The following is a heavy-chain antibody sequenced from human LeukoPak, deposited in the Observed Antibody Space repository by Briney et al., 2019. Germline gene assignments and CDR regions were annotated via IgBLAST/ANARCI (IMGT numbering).Heavy chain of an antibody. J-gene: IGHJ4*02. Sequence: SGGSLRLSCAASGFTFSDFYMSWIRQAPGKGLEWVSSISNSGNIIYYADSVKGRFTISRDNAKNSLYLQVNSLRAEDTAVYYCARVIAAAAHPIDYWGQGTLVTVSS. CDR3: ARVIAAAAHPIDY. D-gene: IGHD6-13*01. V-gene: IGHV3-11*01. CDR1: GFTFSDFY. CDR2: ISNSGNII.